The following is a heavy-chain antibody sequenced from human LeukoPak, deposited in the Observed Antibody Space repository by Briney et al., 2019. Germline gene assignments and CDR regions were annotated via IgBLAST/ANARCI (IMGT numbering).Heavy chain of an antibody. CDR1: GYTFTDYY. V-gene: IGHV1-2*02. CDR3: AIASITAAGSFDY. Sequence: ASVKVSCKASGYTFTDYYIHWVRQAPGQGLEWMGWINPNSGGISYAQKFQGRVTMTRDTSISTAYMELSRLRSDDTAIYYCAIASITAAGSFDYWGQGTLVTVSS. D-gene: IGHD6-13*01. CDR2: INPNSGGI. J-gene: IGHJ4*02.